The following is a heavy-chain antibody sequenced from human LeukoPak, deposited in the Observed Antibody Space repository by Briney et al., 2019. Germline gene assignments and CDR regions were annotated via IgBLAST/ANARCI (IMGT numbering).Heavy chain of an antibody. CDR1: GYTFTGYY. J-gene: IGHJ4*02. CDR2: INPNSGGT. CDR3: ARVGVDSGYDSRGDY. V-gene: IGHV1-2*02. D-gene: IGHD5-12*01. Sequence: ASVKVSCKASGYTFTGYYMHWVRQAPGRGLEWMGWINPNSGGTNYAQKFQGRVTMTRDTSISTAYMELSRLRSDDTAVYYCARVGVDSGYDSRGDYWSQGTLVTVSS.